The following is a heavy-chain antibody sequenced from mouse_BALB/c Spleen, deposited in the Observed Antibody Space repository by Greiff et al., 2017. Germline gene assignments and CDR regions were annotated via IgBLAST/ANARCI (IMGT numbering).Heavy chain of an antibody. D-gene: IGHD2-2*01. J-gene: IGHJ4*01. Sequence: QVQLQQSGAELVRPGASVTLSCKASGYTFTDYEMHWVKQTPVHGLEWIGAIDPETGGTAYNQKFKGKATLTADKSSSTAYMELRSLTSEDSAVYYCTRRLHYGYDDAMDYWGQGTSVTVSS. CDR2: IDPETGGT. V-gene: IGHV1-15*01. CDR3: TRRLHYGYDDAMDY. CDR1: GYTFTDYE.